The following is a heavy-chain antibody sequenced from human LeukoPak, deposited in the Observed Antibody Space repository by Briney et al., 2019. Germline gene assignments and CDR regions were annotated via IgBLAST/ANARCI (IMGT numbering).Heavy chain of an antibody. J-gene: IGHJ4*02. CDR2: IISIGSTI. D-gene: IGHD3-9*01. V-gene: IGHV3-11*04. CDR3: ASDGGDFDWLYNPYFDY. Sequence: PRGSLRLSRAASGFSPSNAWISWVRPAPRGGLEWVSYIISIGSTIYYTHSVKGRFSISTDNAKNSLYMQMNSLRAEDTAVYYCASDGGDFDWLYNPYFDYWGQGTLVTVSS. CDR1: GFSPSNAW.